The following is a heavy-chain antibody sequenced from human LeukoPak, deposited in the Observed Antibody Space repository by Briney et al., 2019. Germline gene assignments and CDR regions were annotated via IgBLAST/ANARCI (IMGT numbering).Heavy chain of an antibody. CDR1: GFIFGAHI. CDR3: AKLAADENTDDY. V-gene: IGHV3-23*01. CDR2: ISGGSDNT. Sequence: PGGSLRLSCTGVGFIFGAHIMSWFRQAPGKGLEWVSAISGGSDNTYYADSVKGRFTISRDDSKNTLYLQMNSLRAEDTAVYYCAKLAADENTDDYWGQGTLVTISS. J-gene: IGHJ4*02. D-gene: IGHD6-13*01.